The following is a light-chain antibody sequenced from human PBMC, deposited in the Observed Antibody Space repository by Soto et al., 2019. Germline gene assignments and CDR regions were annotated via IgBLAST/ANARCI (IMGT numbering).Light chain of an antibody. CDR2: EVT. J-gene: IGLJ1*01. CDR1: SSDIGGYNY. CDR3: SSYTSSNTLV. Sequence: LTQPASVSGSPGQSITISCTGGSSDIGGYNYVSWFQQHPGKAPKLMIYEVTNRPSGVSNRFSGSKSGGTASLTISGLQAEDEADYYCSSYTSSNTLVFGTGTKVTVL. V-gene: IGLV2-14*01.